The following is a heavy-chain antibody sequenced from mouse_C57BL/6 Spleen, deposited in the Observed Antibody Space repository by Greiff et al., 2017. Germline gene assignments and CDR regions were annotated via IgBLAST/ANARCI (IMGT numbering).Heavy chain of an antibody. CDR1: GYSITSGYY. J-gene: IGHJ2*01. V-gene: IGHV3-6*01. CDR2: ISYDVSN. CDR3: AREDGDFDY. Sequence: ESGPGLVKPSQSLSLTCSVTGYSITSGYYWNWIRQFPGNKLEWMGFISYDVSNNYNPSLKNRISITRGTSKNQVFLELNSVTTEDTATCYRAREDGDFDYRGQGATRTVSS.